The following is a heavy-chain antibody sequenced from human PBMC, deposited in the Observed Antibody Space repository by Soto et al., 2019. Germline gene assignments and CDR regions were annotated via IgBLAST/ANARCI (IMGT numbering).Heavy chain of an antibody. V-gene: IGHV4-59*01. D-gene: IGHD4-17*01. CDR2: IYYSGST. J-gene: IGHJ4*02. Sequence: PSETLSLTCTVSGGSISSYYWSWIRQPPGKGLEWIGYIYYSGSTNYNPSLKSRVTISVDTSKNQFSLKLSSVTAADTAVYYCARYYGDYARRYFDYWGQGTLVTVSS. CDR1: GGSISSYY. CDR3: ARYYGDYARRYFDY.